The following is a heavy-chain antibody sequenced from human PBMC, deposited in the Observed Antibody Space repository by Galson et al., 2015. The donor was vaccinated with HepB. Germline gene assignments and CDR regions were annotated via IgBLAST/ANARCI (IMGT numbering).Heavy chain of an antibody. CDR2: IKSKAHGETR. CDR3: ATGEDGHSI. D-gene: IGHD5-24*01. V-gene: IGHV3-15*01. CDR1: GLHFNNAW. J-gene: IGHJ4*02. Sequence: SLRLSCAASGLHFNNAWMNWVRQAPGKGLEWVGRIKSKAHGETRDYAAPVKGRFIVSRDDSKNTLYLQMNSLTTDDTAVYYCATGEDGHSIRGQGTLVTVSS.